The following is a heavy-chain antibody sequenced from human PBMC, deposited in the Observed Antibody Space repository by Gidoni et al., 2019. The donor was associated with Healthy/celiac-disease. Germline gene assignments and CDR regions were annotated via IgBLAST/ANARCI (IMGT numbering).Heavy chain of an antibody. D-gene: IGHD2-15*01. Sequence: EVQLLESGGGLVQPGGSLRLSCAASGFTFSSYAMSWVRQAPGKGLEWVSAISGSGGSTYYADSVKGRFTISRDNSKNTLYLQMNSLRAEDTAVYYCAKVYCSGGSCYYYYYYGMDVWGQGTTVTVSS. CDR1: GFTFSSYA. V-gene: IGHV3-23*01. CDR2: ISGSGGST. J-gene: IGHJ6*02. CDR3: AKVYCSGGSCYYYYYYGMDV.